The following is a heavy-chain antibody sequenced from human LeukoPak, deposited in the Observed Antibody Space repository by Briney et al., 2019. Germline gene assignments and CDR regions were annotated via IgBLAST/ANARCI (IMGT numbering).Heavy chain of an antibody. Sequence: PSETLSLTCTVSGVSITDYYWRWIRQPPGKGLEWIAYIFHTGDTRYNPSLKSRITISLDTSKNQFSLKLNSVTAADTAVYYCARHPLRGGFDYWGQGTLVTVSS. V-gene: IGHV4-59*08. CDR3: ARHPLRGGFDY. CDR2: IFHTGDT. J-gene: IGHJ4*02. CDR1: GVSITDYY.